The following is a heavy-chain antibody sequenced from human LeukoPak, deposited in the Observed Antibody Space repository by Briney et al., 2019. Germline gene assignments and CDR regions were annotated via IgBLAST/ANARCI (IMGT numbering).Heavy chain of an antibody. CDR1: GYTFTGYY. D-gene: IGHD3-3*01. Sequence: ASVKVSCKASGYTFTGYYMHWVRQAPGQGLEWMGWIKPNSGGTNYAQKFQGRVTMTRDTSISTAYMELSRLRSDDTAVYYCARSVFLNDFCSGTVDYWGQGTLVTVSS. CDR3: ARSVFLNDFCSGTVDY. CDR2: IKPNSGGT. V-gene: IGHV1-2*02. J-gene: IGHJ4*02.